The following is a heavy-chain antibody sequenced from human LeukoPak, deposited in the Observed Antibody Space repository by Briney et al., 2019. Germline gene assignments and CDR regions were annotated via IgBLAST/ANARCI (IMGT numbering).Heavy chain of an antibody. CDR1: GYTFTGYY. V-gene: IGHV1-2*02. D-gene: IGHD6-19*01. CDR2: INPNSGGT. CDR3: ARGSGLYYFDY. J-gene: IGHJ4*02. Sequence: EASVKVSCRASGYTFTGYYMHWVRQAPGQGLEWMGWINPNSGGTNYAQKFQGRVTMTRDTSISTAYMELSRLRSDETAVYYCARGSGLYYFDYWGQGTLVTVSS.